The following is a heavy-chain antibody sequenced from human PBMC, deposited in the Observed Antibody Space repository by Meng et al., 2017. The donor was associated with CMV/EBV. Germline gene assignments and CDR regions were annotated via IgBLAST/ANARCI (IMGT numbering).Heavy chain of an antibody. CDR1: GFTFSSYW. V-gene: IGHV3-74*01. J-gene: IGHJ3*02. CDR3: AKDMKYYDFWSGYPDAFDI. CDR2: INSDGSST. D-gene: IGHD3-3*01. Sequence: GESLKISCAASGFTFSSYWMYWVRQAPGKGLVWVSRINSDGSSTSYADSVKGRFTISRDNAKNTLYLQMNSLRAEDTAVYYCAKDMKYYDFWSGYPDAFDIWGQGTMVTVSS.